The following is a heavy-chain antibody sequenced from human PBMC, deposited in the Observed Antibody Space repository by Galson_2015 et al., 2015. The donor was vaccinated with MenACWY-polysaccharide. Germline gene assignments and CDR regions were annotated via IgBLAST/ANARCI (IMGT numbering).Heavy chain of an antibody. CDR3: ARDPTFDY. J-gene: IGHJ4*02. Sequence: SLRLSCAASGFTFSGYWMSWVRQAPGKGLEWVANIKQDGNEKYYVDSVKGRFTISRGNARNSLYLQMNSLRAEDTAVYYCARDPTFDYWGQGTLVTVSS. CDR1: GFTFSGYW. V-gene: IGHV3-7*01. CDR2: IKQDGNEK.